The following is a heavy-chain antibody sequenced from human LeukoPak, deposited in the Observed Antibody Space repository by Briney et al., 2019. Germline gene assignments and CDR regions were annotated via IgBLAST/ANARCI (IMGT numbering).Heavy chain of an antibody. D-gene: IGHD6-13*01. CDR1: GFTFGDHA. CDR2: IRSKAYGGTT. J-gene: IGHJ3*02. CDR3: TRGVWAAAGHAFDI. Sequence: GGSLRLSCTASGFTFGDHAMSWVRQAPGKGLEWVSFIRSKAYGGTTEYAASVQGRFTISRDDSKSIAYLQMNSLKTEDTAVYYCTRGVWAAAGHAFDIWGQGTLVTVSS. V-gene: IGHV3-49*04.